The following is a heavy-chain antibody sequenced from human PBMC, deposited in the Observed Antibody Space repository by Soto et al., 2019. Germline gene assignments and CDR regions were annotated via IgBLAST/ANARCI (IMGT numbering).Heavy chain of an antibody. Sequence: GGSLRLSCAASGFTFDDYAMHWVRQAPGKGLEWVSAISGSGGSTYYADSVKGRFTISRDNSKNTLYLQMNSLRAEDTAVYYCAKGAGNPVGATELNWYFDLWGRGTLVTVSS. V-gene: IGHV3-23*01. CDR2: ISGSGGST. D-gene: IGHD1-26*01. CDR1: GFTFDDYA. CDR3: AKGAGNPVGATELNWYFDL. J-gene: IGHJ2*01.